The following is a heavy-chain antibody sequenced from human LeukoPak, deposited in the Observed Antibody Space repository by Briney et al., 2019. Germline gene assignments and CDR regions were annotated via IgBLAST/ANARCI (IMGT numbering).Heavy chain of an antibody. CDR3: ATYRQVLLPFES. CDR2: ISSSSYI. J-gene: IGHJ4*02. D-gene: IGHD5-18*01. CDR1: GFTVSSYS. V-gene: IGHV3-21*04. Sequence: PGGSLRLSCAASGFTVSSYSINWVRQAPGKGLEWVSSISSSSYIYYADSVRGRFTISRDNSKSILSLQMNSLRAEDTAIYYCATYRQVLLPFESWGQGTLVTVSS.